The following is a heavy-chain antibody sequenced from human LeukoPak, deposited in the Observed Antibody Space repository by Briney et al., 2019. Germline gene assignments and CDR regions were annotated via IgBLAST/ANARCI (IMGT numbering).Heavy chain of an antibody. CDR1: GGSISSSSYY. Sequence: SETLSLTCTVSGGSISSSSYYWGWIRQPPGKGLEWIGSIYYSGSTYYNPSLKSRVTISVDTSKNQFSLKLSSVTAADTAVYYCARHAMILWFGEPLSTNWFDPWGQGTLVTVSS. CDR3: ARHAMILWFGEPLSTNWFDP. V-gene: IGHV4-39*01. D-gene: IGHD3-10*01. CDR2: IYYSGST. J-gene: IGHJ5*02.